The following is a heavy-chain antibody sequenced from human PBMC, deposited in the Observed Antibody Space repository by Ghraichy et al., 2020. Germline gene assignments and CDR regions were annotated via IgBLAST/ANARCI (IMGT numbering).Heavy chain of an antibody. CDR3: ARVDSDYDILTGYSYLFDY. CDR2: INSDGSST. V-gene: IGHV3-74*01. J-gene: IGHJ4*02. D-gene: IGHD3-9*01. CDR1: GFTFSSYW. Sequence: GGSLRLSCAASGFTFSSYWMHWVRQAPGKGLVWVSRINSDGSSTSYADSVKGRFTISRDNAKNTLYLQMNSLRAEDTAVYYCARVDSDYDILTGYSYLFDYWGQGTLVTVSS.